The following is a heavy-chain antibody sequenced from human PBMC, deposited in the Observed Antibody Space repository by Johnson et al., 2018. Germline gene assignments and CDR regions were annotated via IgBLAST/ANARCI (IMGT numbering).Heavy chain of an antibody. CDR2: IYSGGST. J-gene: IGHJ6*03. CDR3: ARDRSGGPLSHYYMDV. Sequence: SCAASGFTFSSNYMSWVRQAPGKGLAWVSVIYSGGSTYYADSVKGRFTIPRDNSKNPLYLQINSLRAEATAVYYCARDRSGGPLSHYYMDVWGKGTTVTVSS. CDR1: GFTFSSNY. V-gene: IGHV3-66*01. D-gene: IGHD3-10*01.